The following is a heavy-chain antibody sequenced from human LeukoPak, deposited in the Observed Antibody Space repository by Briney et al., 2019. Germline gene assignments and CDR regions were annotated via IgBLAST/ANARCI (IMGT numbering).Heavy chain of an antibody. CDR3: ARVLICPHTFDI. CDR2: INSDGTST. J-gene: IGHJ3*02. D-gene: IGHD3-10*01. V-gene: IGHV3-74*01. Sequence: GGSLRLSCAASGFTFSSNGMHWVRQAPGKGLVWVSRINSDGTSTSYADSVKGRFTISRDNAKNTLYLQMNSLRAEDTAVYYCARVLICPHTFDIWGPGTVVTVSS. CDR1: GFTFSSNG.